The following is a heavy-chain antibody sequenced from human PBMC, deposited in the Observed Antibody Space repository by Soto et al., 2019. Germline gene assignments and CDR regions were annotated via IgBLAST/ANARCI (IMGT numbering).Heavy chain of an antibody. CDR2: ISWNSGSI. J-gene: IGHJ6*03. CDR3: AKDHGSGSSPYYYYYMDV. Sequence: EVQLVESGGGLVQPGRSLRLSCAASGFTFDDYAMHWVRQAPGKGLEWVSGISWNSGSIGYADSVKGRFTISRDNAKNSLYLQMNSLRAEDTALYYFAKDHGSGSSPYYYYYMDVWGKGTTVTVSS. D-gene: IGHD3-10*01. V-gene: IGHV3-9*01. CDR1: GFTFDDYA.